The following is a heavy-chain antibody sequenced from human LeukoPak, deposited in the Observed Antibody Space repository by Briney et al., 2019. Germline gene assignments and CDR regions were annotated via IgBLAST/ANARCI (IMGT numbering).Heavy chain of an antibody. J-gene: IGHJ6*03. D-gene: IGHD1-7*01. Sequence: GASVKVSCKASGGTFSSYAISWVRRAPGQGLEWMGGIIPIFGTANYAQKFQGRVTITTDESTSTACMELSSLRSEDTAVYYCASPARPWNYAWYYYYYYMDVWGKGTTVTV. CDR3: ASPARPWNYAWYYYYYYMDV. V-gene: IGHV1-69*05. CDR1: GGTFSSYA. CDR2: IIPIFGTA.